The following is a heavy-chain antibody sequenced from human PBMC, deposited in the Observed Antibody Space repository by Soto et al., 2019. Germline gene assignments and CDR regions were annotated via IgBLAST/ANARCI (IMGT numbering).Heavy chain of an antibody. Sequence: GGSLRLSCAASGFTFSSYGMHWVRQAPGKGLEWVAVIWYDGSNKYYADSVKGRFTISRDNSKNTLYLQMNSLRAEDTAVYYCAREGCSSTSCYPDGPFDPWGQGTLVTVSS. J-gene: IGHJ5*02. CDR3: AREGCSSTSCYPDGPFDP. CDR1: GFTFSSYG. D-gene: IGHD2-2*01. V-gene: IGHV3-33*01. CDR2: IWYDGSNK.